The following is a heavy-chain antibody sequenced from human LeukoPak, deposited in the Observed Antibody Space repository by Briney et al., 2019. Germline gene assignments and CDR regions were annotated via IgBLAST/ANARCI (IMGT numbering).Heavy chain of an antibody. D-gene: IGHD6-6*01. Sequence: ASVKVSCKASGYTFTSYGISWVRRAPGQGLERMGWISAYNGNTNYAQKLQGRVTMTTDTSTSTAYMELRSLRSDDTAVYYCARVEYSSSYFDYWGQGTLVTVSS. J-gene: IGHJ4*02. V-gene: IGHV1-18*01. CDR3: ARVEYSSSYFDY. CDR1: GYTFTSYG. CDR2: ISAYNGNT.